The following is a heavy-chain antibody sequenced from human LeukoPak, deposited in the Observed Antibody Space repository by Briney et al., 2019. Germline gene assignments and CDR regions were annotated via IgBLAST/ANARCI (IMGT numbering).Heavy chain of an antibody. D-gene: IGHD6-19*01. CDR1: GYTFTGYY. CDR2: INPNSGGT. CDR3: ARASSGWYGFDY. J-gene: IGHJ4*02. V-gene: IGHV1-2*06. Sequence: GASVKVSCKASGYTFTGYYMHWVRQAPGQGLEWMGRINPNSGGTNYAQKFQGRVTMTRDTSISTAYMELSRLRSDDMAVYYCARASSGWYGFDYWGQGTLVTVSS.